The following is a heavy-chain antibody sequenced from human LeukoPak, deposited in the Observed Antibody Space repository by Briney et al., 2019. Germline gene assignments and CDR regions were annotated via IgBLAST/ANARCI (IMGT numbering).Heavy chain of an antibody. CDR1: GFTFDDYA. J-gene: IGHJ4*02. V-gene: IGHV3-43*02. CDR3: AKARWEPNFDY. D-gene: IGHD1-26*01. Sequence: GGSLRLSCAASGFTFDDYAMHWVRQGPGKSLEWVSLINENGDIAYYGDSVRGRFAVSRDNAKNSLYLQMNSLTTEDTALYYCAKARWEPNFDYWGQGTLVTVSS. CDR2: INENGDIA.